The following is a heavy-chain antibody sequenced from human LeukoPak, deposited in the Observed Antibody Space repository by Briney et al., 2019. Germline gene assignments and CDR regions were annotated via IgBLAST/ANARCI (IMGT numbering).Heavy chain of an antibody. CDR3: ARHIAAAGTDFDY. D-gene: IGHD6-13*01. J-gene: IGHJ4*02. Sequence: PGGSLRLSCAASGFTFSSYWMAWVRQAPGKGLEWVGNIKDDGSQKYYVDSVKGRFTISRDNAENSLYLQMNSLRAEDTAVYYCARHIAAAGTDFDYWGQGTLVTVSS. CDR1: GFTFSSYW. CDR2: IKDDGSQK. V-gene: IGHV3-7*01.